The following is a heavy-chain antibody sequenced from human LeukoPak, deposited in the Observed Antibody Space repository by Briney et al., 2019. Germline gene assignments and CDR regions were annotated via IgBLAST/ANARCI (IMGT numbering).Heavy chain of an antibody. V-gene: IGHV3-30*04. Sequence: GGSLRLSCTASGFTFGRYAMHWLRQAPGKGLEWVAVIAYDGSNKYSADSLKGQGRFTISRDNSKNTLFLEMNSLRPEDTAVYYCARLVRGVNLYYYNYYMDVWGKGTTVTVSS. D-gene: IGHD3-10*01. CDR1: GFTFGRYA. J-gene: IGHJ6*03. CDR3: ARLVRGVNLYYYNYYMDV. CDR2: IAYDGSNK.